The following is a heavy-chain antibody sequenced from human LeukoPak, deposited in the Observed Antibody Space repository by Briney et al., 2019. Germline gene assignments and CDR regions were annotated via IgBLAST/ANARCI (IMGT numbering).Heavy chain of an antibody. CDR3: ARLALQEVGATQTYYLDY. CDR1: GGSISNYY. D-gene: IGHD1-26*01. J-gene: IGHJ4*02. CDR2: IYSSGST. Sequence: SETLSLTCTVAGGSISNYYWSWIRQPPGKGLEWLGYIYSSGSTNYNPSLKSRVTLSVATSKIQFSMKLSSVTAADTAVYYCARLALQEVGATQTYYLDYWGQGTLVTVSS. V-gene: IGHV4-59*01.